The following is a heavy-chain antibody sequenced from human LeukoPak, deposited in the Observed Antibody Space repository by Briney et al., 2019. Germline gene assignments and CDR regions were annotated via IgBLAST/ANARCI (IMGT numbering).Heavy chain of an antibody. Sequence: SETLSLTCTVSGGSISSYYWSWIRQPPGKGLEWIGYIYYSGSTNYNPSLKSRVTISVDTSKNQFSLKLSSVTAADTAVYYCARVSHSVGATIFDYWGQGTPVTVSS. CDR2: IYYSGST. J-gene: IGHJ4*02. V-gene: IGHV4-59*01. CDR3: ARVSHSVGATIFDY. D-gene: IGHD1-26*01. CDR1: GGSISSYY.